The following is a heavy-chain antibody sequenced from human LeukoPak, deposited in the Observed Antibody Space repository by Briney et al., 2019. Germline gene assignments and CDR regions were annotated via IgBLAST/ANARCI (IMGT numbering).Heavy chain of an antibody. V-gene: IGHV3-53*05. Sequence: GGSLRLSCAASGFTVRSNYMSWVRQAPGKGLEWVSSIGYGGSDTHYADSVKGRFTVSRDNSKNTLYLQMNSLRAEDTAVYCCAKDGSSSWYYGWFDPWGLGTLVTVSS. CDR1: GFTVRSNY. J-gene: IGHJ5*02. CDR2: IGYGGSDT. D-gene: IGHD6-13*01. CDR3: AKDGSSSWYYGWFDP.